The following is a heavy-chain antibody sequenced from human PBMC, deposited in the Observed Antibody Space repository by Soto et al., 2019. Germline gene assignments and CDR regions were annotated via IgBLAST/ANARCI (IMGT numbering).Heavy chain of an antibody. Sequence: GGSLRLSCAASGFTFSSYGMHWVRQAPGKGLEWVAVISYDGSNKYYADSVKGRFTISRDNSKNTLYLQMNSLRAEDTAVYYCAKDLGSDPYYFDYWGQGTLVTVSS. J-gene: IGHJ4*02. CDR1: GFTFSSYG. D-gene: IGHD3-16*01. CDR2: ISYDGSNK. CDR3: AKDLGSDPYYFDY. V-gene: IGHV3-30*18.